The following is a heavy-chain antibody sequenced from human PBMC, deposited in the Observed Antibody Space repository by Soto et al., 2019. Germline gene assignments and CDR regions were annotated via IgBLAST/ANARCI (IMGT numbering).Heavy chain of an antibody. CDR2: ISGSGDNT. CDR3: AKRPLVLVLGFDY. Sequence: GXSLRLSCAASGFTFSNYVMSWVRQAPGKGLEWVSSISGSGDNTYYADSVKGRFTISRDNSQNTLFLQMNSLRAEDTAVYYCAKRPLVLVLGFDYWGEGTLVTVPS. CDR1: GFTFSNYV. J-gene: IGHJ4*02. V-gene: IGHV3-23*01. D-gene: IGHD2-8*02.